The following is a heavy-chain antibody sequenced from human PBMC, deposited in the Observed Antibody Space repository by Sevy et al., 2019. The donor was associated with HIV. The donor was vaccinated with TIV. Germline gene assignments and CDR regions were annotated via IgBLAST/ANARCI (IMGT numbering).Heavy chain of an antibody. D-gene: IGHD3-22*01. CDR2: ISSSGSTI. CDR3: ARSKGYYDSSGYFDY. J-gene: IGHJ4*02. V-gene: IGHV3-11*01. CDR1: GFTFSDYY. Sequence: GGSLRLSCAASGFTFSDYYMSWIRQAPGKGLEWVSYISSSGSTIYYADSVKGRFTISRDNAKNSLYLQMNSLRAEDTAVNYCARSKGYYDSSGYFDYWGQGTLVTVSS.